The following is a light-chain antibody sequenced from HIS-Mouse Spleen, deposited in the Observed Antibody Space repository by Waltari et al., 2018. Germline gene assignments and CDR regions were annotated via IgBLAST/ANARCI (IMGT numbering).Light chain of an antibody. Sequence: AIRMTQSPSSFSASTGNRVTIPCRASQGISSYLAWYQQKPGKPPKLLIYAASTLQSGVPSRFSGSGSGTDFTLTISCLQSEDFATYYCQQYYSYRFTFGPGTKVDIK. CDR1: QGISSY. CDR2: AAS. V-gene: IGKV1-8*01. J-gene: IGKJ3*01. CDR3: QQYYSYRFT.